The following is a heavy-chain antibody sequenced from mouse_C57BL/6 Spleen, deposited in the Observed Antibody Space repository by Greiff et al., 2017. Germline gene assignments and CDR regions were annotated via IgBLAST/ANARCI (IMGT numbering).Heavy chain of an antibody. J-gene: IGHJ3*01. CDR3: ARGEGIYDPAWFAY. D-gene: IGHD2-3*01. CDR1: GYAFSSYW. V-gene: IGHV1-80*01. Sequence: QVHVKQSGAELVKPGASVKISCKASGYAFSSYWMNWVKQRPGKGLEWIGQIYPGDGDTNYNGKFKGKATLTAAKSSSTAYMQLSSLTSEDSAVYFCARGEGIYDPAWFAYWGQGTLVTVSA. CDR2: IYPGDGDT.